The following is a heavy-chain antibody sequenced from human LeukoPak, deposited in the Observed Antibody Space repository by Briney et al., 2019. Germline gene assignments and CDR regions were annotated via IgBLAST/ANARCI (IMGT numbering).Heavy chain of an antibody. Sequence: PGGSLSLLCGACGYTFRQYHMNWARQAPGKGLEWVSYISSSTSTIYYADYVKGRFTISRDNAKNSLYLQMNSLRDEDTAVYYCARAYCGGGFCYSGFDFWGQGTLVTVSS. V-gene: IGHV3-48*02. D-gene: IGHD2-15*01. J-gene: IGHJ4*02. CDR3: ARAYCGGGFCYSGFDF. CDR1: GYTFRQYH. CDR2: ISSSTSTI.